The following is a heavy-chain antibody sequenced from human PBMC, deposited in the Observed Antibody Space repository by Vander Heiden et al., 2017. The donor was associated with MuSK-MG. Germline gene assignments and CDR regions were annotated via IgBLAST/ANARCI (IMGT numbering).Heavy chain of an antibody. D-gene: IGHD2-8*01. Sequence: EVPLVESGGGFVQPGGSLRLSCVVAGFSFSAFWMTWFRHPPGKGLEWVASISQDGSEIHYVDSLRGRFTVSRDNAENSVYLQTNSLTREDTAIYYCARDRGPNTLDYWGQGILVTVAS. CDR1: GFSFSAFW. CDR3: ARDRGPNTLDY. CDR2: ISQDGSEI. J-gene: IGHJ4*02. V-gene: IGHV3-7*03.